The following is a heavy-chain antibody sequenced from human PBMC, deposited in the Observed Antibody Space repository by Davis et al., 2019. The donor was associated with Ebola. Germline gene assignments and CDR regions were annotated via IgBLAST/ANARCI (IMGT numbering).Heavy chain of an antibody. CDR1: GGTFGTYD. CDR3: ARDLGRYDDH. CDR2: IIPMVGTA. Sequence: AASVKVSCKASGGTFGTYDINWVRQAPGQGLEWMGRIIPMVGTATYAQKFQGRVTITADKSTSTAYMEMSGLRSEDTAVYYCARDLGRYDDHWGQGTLVTVSS. D-gene: IGHD1-26*01. V-gene: IGHV1-69*04. J-gene: IGHJ4*02.